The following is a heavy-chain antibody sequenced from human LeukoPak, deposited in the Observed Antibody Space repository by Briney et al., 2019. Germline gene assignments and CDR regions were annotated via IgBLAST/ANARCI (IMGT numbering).Heavy chain of an antibody. V-gene: IGHV4-31*03. CDR2: IYYSGST. Sequence: SETLSLTCTVSGGSISSGGYYWSWIRQHPGKGLEWIGYIYYSGSTYYNPSLKSRVTISVDTSKNQFSLKLSSVTAADTTVYYRAVYQMSYDNPRSSWFDPWRQRTVITVSS. CDR3: AVYQMSYDNPRSSWFDP. J-gene: IGHJ5*02. CDR1: GGSISSGGYY. D-gene: IGHD3-9*01.